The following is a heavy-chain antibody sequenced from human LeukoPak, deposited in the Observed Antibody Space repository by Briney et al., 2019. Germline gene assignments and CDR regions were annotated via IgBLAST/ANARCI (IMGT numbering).Heavy chain of an antibody. CDR1: GFTFDDYA. Sequence: GRSLRLSCAASGFTFDDYAMHWVRQAPGKGLEWVSGISWNSGSIGYADSVKGRFTISRDNAKNSLYPQMNSLRAEDTALYYCAKAGGSGYDFVLPDYYGMDVWGQGTTVTVSS. CDR3: AKAGGSGYDFVLPDYYGMDV. V-gene: IGHV3-9*01. J-gene: IGHJ6*02. CDR2: ISWNSGSI. D-gene: IGHD5-12*01.